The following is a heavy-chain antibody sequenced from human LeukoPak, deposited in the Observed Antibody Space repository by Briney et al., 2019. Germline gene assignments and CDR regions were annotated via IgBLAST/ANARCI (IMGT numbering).Heavy chain of an antibody. CDR2: IHDSGST. D-gene: IGHD6-25*01. Sequence: SETLSLTCAVSGDSITSGGYSWSWIRQTPGKGLEWIAYIHDSGSTYNNPSLKSRLSISIDTSKNQFSLKLNSVTAADTAVYYCARVVAAAGNNWFDPWAQGTLVTVSS. V-gene: IGHV4-30-4*07. J-gene: IGHJ5*02. CDR1: GDSITSGGYS. CDR3: ARVVAAAGNNWFDP.